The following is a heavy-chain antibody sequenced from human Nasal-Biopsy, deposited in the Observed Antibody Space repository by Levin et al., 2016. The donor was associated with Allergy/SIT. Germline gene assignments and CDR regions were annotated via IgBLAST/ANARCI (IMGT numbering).Heavy chain of an antibody. CDR2: MNPNTGYT. J-gene: IGHJ4*02. D-gene: IGHD5/OR15-5a*01. V-gene: IGHV1-8*01. Sequence: ASVKVSCKASGYTFKSYDIYWVRQAAGQGPEWMGWMNPNTGYTGFAQKFEGRVTLTRNTLMSTAYMELSSLTSDDTAAYYCARGVSTGDMDYWGQGTLVTVSS. CDR1: GYTFKSYD. CDR3: ARGVSTGDMDY.